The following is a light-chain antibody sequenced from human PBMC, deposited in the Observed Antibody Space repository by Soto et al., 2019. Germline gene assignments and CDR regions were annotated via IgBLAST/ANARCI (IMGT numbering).Light chain of an antibody. V-gene: IGLV6-57*04. CDR1: SGSIASNY. CDR2: DDK. CDR3: QSFDTTSIV. J-gene: IGLJ2*01. Sequence: NFMLTQPHSVSESPGKTVTVSCTRSSGSIASNYVQWYQQRPGSAPTIVIYDDKQRPSGVPDRFSGSIDRSSNSASLTISGLQTEDEADYYCQSFDTTSIVFGGGTKLTVL.